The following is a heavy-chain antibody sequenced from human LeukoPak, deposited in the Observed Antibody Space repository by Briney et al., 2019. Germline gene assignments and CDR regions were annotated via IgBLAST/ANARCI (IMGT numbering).Heavy chain of an antibody. CDR1: GGSISSGSYY. CDR2: VYTSGST. CDR3: ARAYSSFWPLDY. Sequence: PSETLSLTCTVSGGSISSGSYYWSWIRQPAGKGLEWIGRVYTSGSTNYNPSLKSRVTISVDTSKNQFSLKLSSVTAADTALYHCARAYSSFWPLDYWGQGTLVTVSS. V-gene: IGHV4-61*02. J-gene: IGHJ4*02. D-gene: IGHD3-22*01.